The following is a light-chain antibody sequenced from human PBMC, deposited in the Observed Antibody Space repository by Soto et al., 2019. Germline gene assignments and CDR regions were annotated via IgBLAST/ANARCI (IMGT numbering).Light chain of an antibody. J-gene: IGKJ1*01. CDR3: QQYVGWT. CDR1: HSVGSSH. Sequence: IVLTQSPGTLSLSPGERATLSCRASHSVGSSHLAWYQQKPGQAPRLLIYGASSRATGVPDRFSGSGSGTDFTLTISRLEPEDSAVYYCQQYVGWTFGQVIKVEIK. V-gene: IGKV3-20*01. CDR2: GAS.